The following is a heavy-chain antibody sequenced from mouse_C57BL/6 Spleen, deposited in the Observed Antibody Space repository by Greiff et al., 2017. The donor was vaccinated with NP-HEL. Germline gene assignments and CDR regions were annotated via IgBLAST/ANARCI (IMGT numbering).Heavy chain of an antibody. CDR3: ASPLYYYGSGPRAMDY. CDR2: IYPRSGNT. CDR1: GYTFTSYG. D-gene: IGHD1-1*01. J-gene: IGHJ4*01. V-gene: IGHV1-81*01. Sequence: QVQLKESGAELARPGASVKLSCKASGYTFTSYGISWVKQRTGQGLEWIGEIYPRSGNTYYNEKLKGKATLTADKSSSTAYMKLRSLTSEDSAVYFCASPLYYYGSGPRAMDYWGQGTSVTVSS.